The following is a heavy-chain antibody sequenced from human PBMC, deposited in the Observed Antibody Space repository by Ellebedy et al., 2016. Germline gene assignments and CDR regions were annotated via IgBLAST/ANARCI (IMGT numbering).Heavy chain of an antibody. J-gene: IGHJ6*02. CDR3: TSRQYGMDV. V-gene: IGHV3-73*01. CDR1: GFTFSGSA. CDR2: IRSKANNYAT. Sequence: GESLKISCAASGFTFSGSAMHWVRQASGKGLEWVGRIRSKANNYATAYNESVKGRFTVSRDDSKNTAYLQMNSLKTEDTAVYYCTSRQYGMDVWGQGTTVTVSS.